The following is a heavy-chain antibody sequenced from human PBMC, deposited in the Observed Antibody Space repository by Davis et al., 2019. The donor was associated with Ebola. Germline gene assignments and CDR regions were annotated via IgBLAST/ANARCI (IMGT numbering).Heavy chain of an antibody. CDR3: ASRGGYKYGYEPRPGVGLQY. CDR1: GFTLSDYY. Sequence: PGGSLRLSCAASGFTLSDYYMSWIRQAPGKGLEWVSYIDSGGTTIYYADSVKGRFTISRDNTKNSLFLQMSSLRAEDAAVYFCASRGGYKYGYEPRPGVGLQYWGQGVLVTVSS. J-gene: IGHJ1*01. V-gene: IGHV3-11*01. D-gene: IGHD5-18*01. CDR2: IDSGGTTI.